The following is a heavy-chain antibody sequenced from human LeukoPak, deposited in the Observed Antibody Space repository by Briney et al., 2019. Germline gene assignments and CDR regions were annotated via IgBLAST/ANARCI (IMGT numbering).Heavy chain of an antibody. V-gene: IGHV3-30-3*01. CDR2: ISYDGSNK. Sequence: GRSLRLSCAASGFTFSSYAMHWVRQAPGKGLEWVAVISYDGSNKYYADSVKGRFTISRDNSKNTLYLQMNSLRAEDTAVYYCASRKDTPHLPDYWGQGTLVTVSS. J-gene: IGHJ4*02. CDR1: GFTFSSYA. D-gene: IGHD5-18*01. CDR3: ASRKDTPHLPDY.